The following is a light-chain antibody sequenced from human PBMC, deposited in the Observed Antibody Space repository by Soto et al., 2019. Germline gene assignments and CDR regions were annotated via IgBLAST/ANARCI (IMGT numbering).Light chain of an antibody. Sequence: EILLTQSPGTLSLSPGDTATLYCRASQIDSSSSSAWYQQKPGQPPRLLIYDASKRATGIPDRFSGAGSGPDFALTITRLEPEDFATYYCQQGYSIHALTFGGGTKVELK. CDR2: DAS. CDR1: QIDSSSS. J-gene: IGKJ4*01. V-gene: IGKV3D-20*02. CDR3: QQGYSIHALT.